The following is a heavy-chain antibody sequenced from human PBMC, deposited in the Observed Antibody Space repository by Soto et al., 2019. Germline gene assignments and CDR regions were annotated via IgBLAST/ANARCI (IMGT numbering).Heavy chain of an antibody. J-gene: IGHJ2*01. CDR1: GGTFSSYT. CDR2: IIPIFGTA. CDR3: ARGNHRWLQLWYFDL. V-gene: IGHV1-69*12. D-gene: IGHD5-12*01. Sequence: QVQLVQSGAEVKKPGSSVTVSCKASGGTFSSYTISWVRQAXGQGLEWMGGIIPIFGTANYAQKFQGRVTITADESTSTAYMELSSLRSEDTAVYYCARGNHRWLQLWYFDLWGRGTLVTVSS.